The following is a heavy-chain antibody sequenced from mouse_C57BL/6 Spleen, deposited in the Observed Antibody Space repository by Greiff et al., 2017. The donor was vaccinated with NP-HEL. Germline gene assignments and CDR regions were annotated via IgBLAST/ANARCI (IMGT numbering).Heavy chain of an antibody. D-gene: IGHD1-1*01. Sequence: EVQLVESGEGLVKPGGSLKLSCAASGFTFSSYAMSWVRQTPEKRLEWVAYISSGGDNIYYADTVKGRFTISRDNARNTLYLQISSLRSEDTAIYYCTRGVGESSYWYFDVWGTGTTVTVSS. J-gene: IGHJ1*03. CDR2: ISSGGDNI. CDR3: TRGVGESSYWYFDV. V-gene: IGHV5-9-1*02. CDR1: GFTFSSYA.